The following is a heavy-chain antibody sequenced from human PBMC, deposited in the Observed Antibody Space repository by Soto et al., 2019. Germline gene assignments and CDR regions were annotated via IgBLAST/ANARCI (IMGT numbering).Heavy chain of an antibody. V-gene: IGHV1-69*04. D-gene: IGHD3-9*01. CDR2: IIPILGIA. CDR1: GGTFSSYT. Sequence: SVKVSCKASGGTFSSYTISWVRQAPGQGLEWMGRIIPILGIANYAQKLQGRVTMTTDTSTSTAYMELRSLRSDDTAVYYCARDSHYDILTGLWDYWGQGTLVTVSS. J-gene: IGHJ4*02. CDR3: ARDSHYDILTGLWDY.